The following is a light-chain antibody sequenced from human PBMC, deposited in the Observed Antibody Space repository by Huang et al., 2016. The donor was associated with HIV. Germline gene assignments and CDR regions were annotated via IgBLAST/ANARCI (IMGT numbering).Light chain of an antibody. CDR3: QQRNNWPPVYT. CDR2: DAS. J-gene: IGKJ2*01. V-gene: IGKV3-11*01. CDR1: QSVSSY. Sequence: EIVLTQSPATLSLSPGERATLSCRASQSVSSYLAWYHQKPGQAPRLLNYDASNRATGIPARFSGSGSGTDFTLTISSLEPEEFAIYYCQQRNNWPPVYTFGQGTKLEIK.